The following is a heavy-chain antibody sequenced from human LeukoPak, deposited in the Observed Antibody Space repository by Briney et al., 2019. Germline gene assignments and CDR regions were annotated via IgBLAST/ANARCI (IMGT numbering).Heavy chain of an antibody. CDR1: GGSVSSHH. CDR3: ARHGGTRVTLVEVYYFDY. CDR2: ISDSGST. J-gene: IGHJ4*02. Sequence: PSETLSLTCTVSGGSVSSHHWSWIRQPPGKGLQWIGYISDSGSTNYNPSLKSRVTISVGTSKNQFSLKLSSVTAADTAVYYCARHGGTRVTLVEVYYFDYWGQGTLVTVSS. D-gene: IGHD4-11*01. V-gene: IGHV4-59*08.